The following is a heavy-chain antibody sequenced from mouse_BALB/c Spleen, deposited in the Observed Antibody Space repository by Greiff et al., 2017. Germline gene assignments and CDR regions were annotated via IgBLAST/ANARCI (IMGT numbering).Heavy chain of an antibody. J-gene: IGHJ3*01. Sequence: EVQLVESGGGLVKLGGSLKLSCAASGFTFSSYYMSWVRQTPEKRLELVAAINSNGGSTYYPDTVKGRFTISRDNAKNTLYLQMSSLKSEDTALYYCARHQAYYGNYGFAYLGQGTLVTVSA. CDR2: INSNGGST. CDR3: ARHQAYYGNYGFAY. V-gene: IGHV5-6-2*01. CDR1: GFTFSSYY. D-gene: IGHD2-10*01.